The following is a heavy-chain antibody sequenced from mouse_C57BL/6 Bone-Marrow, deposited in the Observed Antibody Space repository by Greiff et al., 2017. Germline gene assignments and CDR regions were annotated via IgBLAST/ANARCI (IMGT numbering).Heavy chain of an antibody. CDR2: IDPSDSYT. V-gene: IGHV1-59*01. CDR3: ARIYGGYFDV. J-gene: IGHJ1*03. Sequence: QVQLQQPGAELVRPGTSVKLSCKASGYTFTSYWMHWVKQRPGQGLEWIGVIDPSDSYTNYNQKFKGKATLTVDTSSSTAYMQLSSLTSEDSAVYYCARIYGGYFDVWGTGTTVTVSS. CDR1: GYTFTSYW. D-gene: IGHD1-2*01.